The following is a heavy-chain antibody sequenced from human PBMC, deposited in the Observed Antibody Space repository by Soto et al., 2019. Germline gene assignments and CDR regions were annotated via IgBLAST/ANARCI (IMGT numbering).Heavy chain of an antibody. Sequence: GASVKVSCKASGGTFSSYTISWVRQAPGQGLEWMGWISAYSGNTHYAQKLQGRVTKTTDTSTSTVYMELGSLRSDDTAVYYCARVLAYCSSTSCHDYWGQGTLVTVSS. CDR3: ARVLAYCSSTSCHDY. V-gene: IGHV1-18*01. D-gene: IGHD2-2*01. J-gene: IGHJ4*02. CDR2: ISAYSGNT. CDR1: GGTFSSYT.